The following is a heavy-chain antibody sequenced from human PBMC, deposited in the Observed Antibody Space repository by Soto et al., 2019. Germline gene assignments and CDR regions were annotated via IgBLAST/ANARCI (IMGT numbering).Heavy chain of an antibody. Sequence: QVQLVQSGAEVKKPGASVKVSCKASGYTFTSYGISWVRQAPGQGLEWMGWISAYNGNTNYAQKLQGRVTMTTDTSTSTAYMELRSLRSDDTAGYYCARVRDTMVRGATLDFDYWGQGTLVTVSS. CDR2: ISAYNGNT. J-gene: IGHJ4*02. CDR1: GYTFTSYG. D-gene: IGHD3-10*01. V-gene: IGHV1-18*01. CDR3: ARVRDTMVRGATLDFDY.